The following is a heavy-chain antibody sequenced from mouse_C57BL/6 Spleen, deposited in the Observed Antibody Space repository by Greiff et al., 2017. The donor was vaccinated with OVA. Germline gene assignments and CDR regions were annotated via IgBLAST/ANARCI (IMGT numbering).Heavy chain of an antibody. CDR2: IYPGDGDT. CDR3: ANYYGSSYYFDY. CDR1: GYAFSSSW. Sequence: VQLQQSVPELVKPGASVKISCKASGYAFSSSWMNWVKQRPGKGLEWIGRIYPGDGDTNYNGKFKGKATLTADKSSSTAYLQLSSLTSEDSAVYYCANYYGSSYYFDYWGQGTTLTVSS. V-gene: IGHV1-82*01. J-gene: IGHJ2*01. D-gene: IGHD1-1*01.